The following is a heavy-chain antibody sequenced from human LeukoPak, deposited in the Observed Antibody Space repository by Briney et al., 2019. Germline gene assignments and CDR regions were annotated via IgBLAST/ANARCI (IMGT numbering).Heavy chain of an antibody. J-gene: IGHJ5*02. CDR2: TYYRSKWYN. Sequence: SQTLSLTCAISGDSVSSNSAAWNWIRQSPSRGLEWLVRTYYRSKWYNDYAVSVKSRITINPDASKNQFSLQLNSVTPEDTAVYYCAREEGRYSSSNWFDPWGQGTLVTVSS. CDR1: GDSVSSNSAA. V-gene: IGHV6-1*01. CDR3: AREEGRYSSSNWFDP. D-gene: IGHD6-6*01.